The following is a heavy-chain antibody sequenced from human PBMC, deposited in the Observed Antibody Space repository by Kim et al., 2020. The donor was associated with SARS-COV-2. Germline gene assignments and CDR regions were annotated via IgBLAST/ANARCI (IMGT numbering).Heavy chain of an antibody. D-gene: IGHD3-9*01. V-gene: IGHV3-33*06. CDR2: IWYDGSNK. CDR3: AKDGAVYDILTGRSNYGMDI. Sequence: GGSLRLSCAASGFTFSSYGMHWVRQAPGKGLEWVAVIWYDGSNKYYADSVKGRFTISRDNSKNTLYLQMNSLRAEDTAVYYCAKDGAVYDILTGRSNYGMDIWGKGTTVTVSS. J-gene: IGHJ6*04. CDR1: GFTFSSYG.